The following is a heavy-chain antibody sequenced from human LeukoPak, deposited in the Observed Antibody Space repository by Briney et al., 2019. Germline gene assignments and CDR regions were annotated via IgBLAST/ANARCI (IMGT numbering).Heavy chain of an antibody. Sequence: PSQTLSLTCAVSGGSISSGGYSWSWIRQPPGKGLEWIGYIYHSGSTYYNPSLKSRVTISVDRSKNQFSLKLSSVTAADTAVYYCARGFGGATTSFDYWGQGTLVTVSS. CDR2: IYHSGST. J-gene: IGHJ4*02. CDR1: GGSISSGGYS. CDR3: ARGFGGATTSFDY. D-gene: IGHD1-26*01. V-gene: IGHV4-30-2*01.